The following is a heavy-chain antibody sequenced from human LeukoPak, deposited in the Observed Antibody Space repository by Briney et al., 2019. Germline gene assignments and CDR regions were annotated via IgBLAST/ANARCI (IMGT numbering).Heavy chain of an antibody. Sequence: ASVKVSCKASGYTFRSFDVNWVRQPTAQGVEWMDWMNPNSGNTGYDQEFQGRVTMTRNNSINTAYMEVSGLTSEDTAVYYCARAPSPASYAMDVWGQGTTVTVSS. CDR2: MNPNSGNT. J-gene: IGHJ6*02. V-gene: IGHV1-8*01. CDR3: ARAPSPASYAMDV. CDR1: GYTFRSFD.